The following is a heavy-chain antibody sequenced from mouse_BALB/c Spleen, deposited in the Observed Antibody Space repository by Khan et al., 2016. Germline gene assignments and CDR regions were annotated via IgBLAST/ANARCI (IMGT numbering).Heavy chain of an antibody. CDR1: GYSFTAYY. Sequence: VRLQQSDPDLVKPGASVKISCKASGYSFTAYYMYWVKQSHGKSLEWIGRINPNNGATTFNQKFKGKAILTVDKSSTTAYTEPRSLASEDAAVDSCARDDYVNWGQATTLTVSS. CDR2: INPNNGAT. J-gene: IGHJ2*01. D-gene: IGHD2-4*01. V-gene: IGHV1-18*01. CDR3: ARDDYVN.